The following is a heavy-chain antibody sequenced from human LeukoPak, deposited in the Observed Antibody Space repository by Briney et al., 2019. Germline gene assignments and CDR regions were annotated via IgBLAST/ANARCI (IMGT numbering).Heavy chain of an antibody. Sequence: ASVKVSCKVSGYALTELSIHWVRQAPGKGFEWMGGVDPKDGETIYAQNFQDRVTVTDDRYTDTSYMELSGLTPEDTALYYCAGDVLVSGGSYYHGFWGQGTLVTVSS. D-gene: IGHD3-10*01. CDR3: AGDVLVSGGSYYHGF. V-gene: IGHV1-24*01. CDR1: GYALTELS. J-gene: IGHJ4*02. CDR2: VDPKDGET.